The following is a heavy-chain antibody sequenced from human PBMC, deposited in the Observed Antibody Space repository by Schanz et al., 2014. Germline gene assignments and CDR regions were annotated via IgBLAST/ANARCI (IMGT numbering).Heavy chain of an antibody. Sequence: EVHLLESGGGLVEPGGSLRLSCAASGFTFSSYAMSWVRQARGKGLEWVSAISGSGGSTYYADSVKGRFTISRDNAKNSVYLQMNGLRVEDTAVYYCAKTLFPGGTQTFGNWGRGTLVTVSS. J-gene: IGHJ4*02. CDR1: GFTFSSYA. V-gene: IGHV3-23*01. CDR3: AKTLFPGGTQTFGN. D-gene: IGHD2-8*02. CDR2: ISGSGGST.